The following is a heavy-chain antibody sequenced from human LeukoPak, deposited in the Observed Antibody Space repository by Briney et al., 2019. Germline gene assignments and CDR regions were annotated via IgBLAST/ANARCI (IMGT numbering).Heavy chain of an antibody. CDR2: INPNSGNT. V-gene: IGHV1-8*02. CDR1: GYTFTGYY. D-gene: IGHD5-18*01. J-gene: IGHJ3*02. CDR3: ARGRGYSYGQRAFDI. Sequence: ASVKVSCKASGYTFTGYYMHWVRQAPGQGLEWMGWINPNSGNTGYAQKFQGRVTMTRNTSISTAYVELSSLRSEDTAVYYCARGRGYSYGQRAFDIWGQGTMVTVSS.